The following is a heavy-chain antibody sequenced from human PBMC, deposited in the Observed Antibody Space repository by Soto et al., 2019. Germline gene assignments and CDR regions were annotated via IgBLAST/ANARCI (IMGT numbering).Heavy chain of an antibody. V-gene: IGHV4-59*01. D-gene: IGHD4-17*01. J-gene: IGHJ4*02. Sequence: SETLSLTCTVSGGSISNYYWSWIRQPPGKGLEWIGYFYYTGSTNYNPSLKSRVSMSVDTSKNQFSLKLSSVTAADTAVYYCARECGADYGDSCPRGFDDWGQGTLVTVSS. CDR2: FYYTGST. CDR1: GGSISNYY. CDR3: ARECGADYGDSCPRGFDD.